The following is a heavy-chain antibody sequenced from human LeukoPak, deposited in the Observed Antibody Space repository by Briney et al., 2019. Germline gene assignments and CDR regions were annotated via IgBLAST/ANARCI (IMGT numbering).Heavy chain of an antibody. CDR2: IIPILGIA. V-gene: IGHV1-69*04. D-gene: IGHD3-22*01. J-gene: IGHJ4*02. Sequence: ASVKVSCKASGGTFSSYAISWVRQAPGQGLEWMGRIIPILGIANYAQKFQGRVTITADKSTSTAYMELSSLRSEDTAVYYCARARGSGYYYFDYWGQGTLVTVSS. CDR1: GGTFSSYA. CDR3: ARARGSGYYYFDY.